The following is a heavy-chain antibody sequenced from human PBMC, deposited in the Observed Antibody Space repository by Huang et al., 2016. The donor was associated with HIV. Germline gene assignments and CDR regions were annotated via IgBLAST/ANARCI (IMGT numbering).Heavy chain of an antibody. D-gene: IGHD2-21*02. V-gene: IGHV1-69*13. Sequence: QVQLVQSGAEVKRPGASVKVSCRASGGTFSTNAVSWVRQAPGQGLEWMGGSIPRFGKTNYAKRFQGKVTSTADESASTVYMELSSLRSDDTAVYYCARQPYCGGDCAHYYYFYMDVWGKGTTVTVSS. CDR2: SIPRFGKT. CDR1: GGTFSTNA. J-gene: IGHJ6*03. CDR3: ARQPYCGGDCAHYYYFYMDV.